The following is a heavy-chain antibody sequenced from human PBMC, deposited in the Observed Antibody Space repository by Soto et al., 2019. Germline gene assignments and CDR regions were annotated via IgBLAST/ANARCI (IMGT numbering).Heavy chain of an antibody. V-gene: IGHV1-69*13. D-gene: IGHD3-22*01. Sequence: SVKVSCKASGGTFSSYAISWVRQAPGQGLEWMGGIIPIFGTANYAQKFQGRVTITADESTSTAYMELSSLRSEDTAVYYCARSSHYYDSSGYYYRFDPWGQGTLVTVSS. CDR2: IIPIFGTA. J-gene: IGHJ5*02. CDR1: GGTFSSYA. CDR3: ARSSHYYDSSGYYYRFDP.